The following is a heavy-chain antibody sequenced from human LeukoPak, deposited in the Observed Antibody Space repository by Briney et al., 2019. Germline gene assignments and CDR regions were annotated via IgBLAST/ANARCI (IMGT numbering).Heavy chain of an antibody. V-gene: IGHV1-24*01. CDR1: GYTLTELS. J-gene: IGHJ4*02. D-gene: IGHD6-13*01. Sequence: GASVKVSCKVSGYTLTELSMHWVRQAPGKGLEWMGGFDPEDGETIYAQKFQGRVTMTEDTSTDTAYMELSSLRSEDTAVYYCATDSLLYSSSWRGLDYWGQGTLVTVSS. CDR3: ATDSLLYSSSWRGLDY. CDR2: FDPEDGET.